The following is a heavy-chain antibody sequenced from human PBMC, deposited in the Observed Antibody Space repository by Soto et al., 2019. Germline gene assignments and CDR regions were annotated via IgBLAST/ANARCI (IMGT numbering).Heavy chain of an antibody. CDR2: IHYSGST. Sequence: SETLSLTCTVSGGSISSSYWNWNRQPPGKGLEWIGYIHYSGSTNYNPSLESRVTISVDTSKNQFSLKLTSVTAADTAVYYCVRGSGWYFYWGQGTLVTVSS. D-gene: IGHD6-19*01. J-gene: IGHJ4*02. CDR3: VRGSGWYFY. CDR1: GGSISSSY. V-gene: IGHV4-59*01.